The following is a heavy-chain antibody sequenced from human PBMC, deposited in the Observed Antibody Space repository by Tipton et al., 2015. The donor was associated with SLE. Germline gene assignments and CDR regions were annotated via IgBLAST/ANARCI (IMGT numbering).Heavy chain of an antibody. D-gene: IGHD3-3*01. Sequence: LRLSCAASGFTVSTNYMTWVRQAPGKGLEWVSLIYSGGSTSYADSVEGRFTISRDNSKNTLYLQMNSLRAEDTAVYYCARSSWYDFWSGYYSERYFDLWGRGTLVTVSS. CDR3: ARSSWYDFWSGYYSERYFDL. V-gene: IGHV3-53*05. J-gene: IGHJ2*01. CDR1: GFTVSTNY. CDR2: IYSGGST.